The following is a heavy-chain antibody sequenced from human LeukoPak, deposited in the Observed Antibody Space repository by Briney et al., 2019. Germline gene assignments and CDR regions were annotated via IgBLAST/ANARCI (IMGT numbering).Heavy chain of an antibody. CDR2: INPNSGGT. V-gene: IGHV1-2*02. CDR3: AREDYYGSGSSGWFDP. D-gene: IGHD3-10*01. CDR1: GYTFTGYY. J-gene: IGHJ5*02. Sequence: GASVKVSCKASGYTFTGYYMHWVRQAPGQGLEWMGWINPNSGGTNYAQKFQGRVTMTRDTSISTAYMELSRLRSDDTAVYYCAREDYYGSGSSGWFDPWGQGTLVTVSS.